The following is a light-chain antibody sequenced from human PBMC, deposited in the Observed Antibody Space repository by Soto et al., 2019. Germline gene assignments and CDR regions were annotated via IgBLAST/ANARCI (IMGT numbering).Light chain of an antibody. CDR1: QNISRS. J-gene: IGKJ1*01. CDR3: QQRSNWPRT. V-gene: IGKV3-11*01. CDR2: DAS. Sequence: EILMTQSPVTLSVSPGERATLSCRASQNISRSLAWYQQKPGQAPRLLIYDASNRATGIPARFSGSGSGTDFTLTISSLEPEDFAVYYCQQRSNWPRTFGQGTKVDIK.